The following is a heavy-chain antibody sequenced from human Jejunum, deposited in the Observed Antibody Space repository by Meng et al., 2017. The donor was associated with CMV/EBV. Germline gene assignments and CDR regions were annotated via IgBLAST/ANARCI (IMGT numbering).Heavy chain of an antibody. Sequence: EGQVVESGGDLIHPGGSLRISCEASGFTISSNYINWVRQAPGKSLEWVSVIFSDEGTRYADSAKGRFTISSDNSKNTVYLQMNDLRVEDTAVYYCARDPFLPKLLWGQGTLVTVSS. J-gene: IGHJ4*02. CDR2: IFSDEGT. CDR1: GFTISSNY. CDR3: ARDPFLPKLL. D-gene: IGHD3-3*01. V-gene: IGHV3-53*01.